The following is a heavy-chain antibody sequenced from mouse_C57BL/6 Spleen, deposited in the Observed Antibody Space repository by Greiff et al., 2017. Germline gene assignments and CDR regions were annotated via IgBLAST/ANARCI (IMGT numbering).Heavy chain of an antibody. Sequence: VKLQQSGPELVKPGASVKISCKASGYAFSSSWMNWVKQRPGKGLEWIGRIYPGDGDTNYNGKFKGKATLTADKSSSTAYMQLSSLTSEDSAVYFCARLGGWEDYFDYWGQGTTLTVSS. CDR1: GYAFSSSW. CDR3: ARLGGWEDYFDY. CDR2: IYPGDGDT. D-gene: IGHD3-3*01. V-gene: IGHV1-82*01. J-gene: IGHJ2*01.